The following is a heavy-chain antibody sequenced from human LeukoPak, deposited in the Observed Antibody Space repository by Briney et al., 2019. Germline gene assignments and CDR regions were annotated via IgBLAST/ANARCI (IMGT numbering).Heavy chain of an antibody. D-gene: IGHD6-6*01. Sequence: GGSLRLSCAASGFTVSSNYMSWVRQAPGKGLEWVSVIYSCGSTYYADSVKGRFTISRDNSKNTLYLQMNSLRAEDTAVYYCARDSGAARPGELWGQGTLVTVSS. J-gene: IGHJ4*02. V-gene: IGHV3-66*01. CDR3: ARDSGAARPGEL. CDR2: IYSCGST. CDR1: GFTVSSNY.